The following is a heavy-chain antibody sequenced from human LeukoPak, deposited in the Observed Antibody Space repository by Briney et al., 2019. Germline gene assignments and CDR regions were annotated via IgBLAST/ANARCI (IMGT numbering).Heavy chain of an antibody. CDR1: GFTFSSYW. J-gene: IGHJ4*02. Sequence: GGSLRLSCAPSGFTFSSYWMHWVRQAPGKGLVWVSRIKSDGSYTGYADSVKGRFTISRDDAKNALYLQMNSLRVEDTAVYYCARGIVGATVADYWGQGTLVTVSS. CDR2: IKSDGSYT. D-gene: IGHD1-26*01. V-gene: IGHV3-74*01. CDR3: ARGIVGATVADY.